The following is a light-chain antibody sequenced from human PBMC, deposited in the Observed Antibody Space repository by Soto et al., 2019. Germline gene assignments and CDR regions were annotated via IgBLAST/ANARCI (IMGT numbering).Light chain of an antibody. CDR1: QSVSRS. Sequence: EIVMTQSPATLYVSPGDRATLTCRASQSVSRSLAWYQQKPGQAPRLLIYAASTRATGIPARFSGSGSGTEFTLTISSLQYEDGAVYYCDQYNKWPPWTFGQGTKLEIK. CDR3: DQYNKWPPWT. J-gene: IGKJ2*01. V-gene: IGKV3-15*01. CDR2: AAS.